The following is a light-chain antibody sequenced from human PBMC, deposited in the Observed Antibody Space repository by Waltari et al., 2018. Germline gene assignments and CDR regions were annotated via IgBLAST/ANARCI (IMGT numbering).Light chain of an antibody. Sequence: ETIMTQSPATLSVSPGERASLSCRASKGVSKNLAWYQKKPGQAPRLLIYAASSRGTGVPGRFSGGGSGTDFTLTISSLQSEDFAVYYCQQYNEWPYTFGQGTKVDIK. CDR3: QQYNEWPYT. V-gene: IGKV3-15*01. CDR1: KGVSKN. CDR2: AAS. J-gene: IGKJ2*01.